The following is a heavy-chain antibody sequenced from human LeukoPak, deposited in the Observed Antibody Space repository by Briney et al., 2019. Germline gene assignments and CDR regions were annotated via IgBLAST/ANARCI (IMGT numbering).Heavy chain of an antibody. V-gene: IGHV3-43*02. CDR2: ISGDGGST. Sequence: GGSLRLSCAASGFAFDDYAMHWVRQAPGKGLEWVSPISGDGGSTYYADSVKGRFTISRDNSKNSLYLQMNSLRTEDTALYYCAKALYALYYYGMDVWGQGTTVTVSS. CDR1: GFAFDDYA. J-gene: IGHJ6*02. D-gene: IGHD5/OR15-5a*01. CDR3: AKALYALYYYGMDV.